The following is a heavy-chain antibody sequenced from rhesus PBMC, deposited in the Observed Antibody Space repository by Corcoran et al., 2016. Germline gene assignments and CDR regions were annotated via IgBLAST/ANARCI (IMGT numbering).Heavy chain of an antibody. CDR3: ARGISYYFDY. D-gene: IGHD5-42*01. CDR1: GGPISSGFD. Sequence: QVQLQESGPGVVKPSETLSLTCAVSGGPISSGFDWSWIRQLPGQGLEWIGYIYGSSGSTNNNPSLKNRVTSSKDASKNQFSLKLSSVTAADTAVYYCARGISYYFDYWGQGVLVTVSS. J-gene: IGHJ4*01. CDR2: IYGSSGST. V-gene: IGHV4-76*01.